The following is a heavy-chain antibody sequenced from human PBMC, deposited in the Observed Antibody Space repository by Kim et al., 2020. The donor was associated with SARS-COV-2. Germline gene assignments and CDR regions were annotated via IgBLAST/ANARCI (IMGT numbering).Heavy chain of an antibody. CDR3: ARSDRGTLDL. D-gene: IGHD3-16*01. J-gene: IGHJ5*02. CDR2: GTT. V-gene: IGHV4-31*02. Sequence: GTTNYHPSLKSRLTVSTHTSMNQFSLKLTSITDADTAVYFCARSDRGTLDLWGQGTLVTVSS.